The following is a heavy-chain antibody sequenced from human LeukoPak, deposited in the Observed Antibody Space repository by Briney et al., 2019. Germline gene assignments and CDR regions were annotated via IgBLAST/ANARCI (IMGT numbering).Heavy chain of an antibody. D-gene: IGHD1-20*01. J-gene: IGHJ4*02. CDR2: ISGSGGNT. CDR3: VKAAGIIGTTYFDY. CDR1: GFTFSSYA. Sequence: GGSLRLSCAASGFTFSSYAMSWVRRAPGKGLEWVSGISGSGGNTYYVDSVKGRFTISRDNSKNTFYLQMNSLRAEDTAVYYCVKAAGIIGTTYFDYWGQGTLVTVSS. V-gene: IGHV3-23*01.